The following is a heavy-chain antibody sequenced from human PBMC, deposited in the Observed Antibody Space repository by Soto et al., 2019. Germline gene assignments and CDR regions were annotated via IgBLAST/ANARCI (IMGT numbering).Heavy chain of an antibody. CDR1: GGTFSSYA. Sequence: QVQLVQSGAEVKKPGSSVKVSCKASGGTFSSYAISWVRQAPGQGLEWMGGIIPIFGTANYAQKFQGRVTIPADESTSTAYMELSSLRSEATAVYYCARGGVSYDFSDWFDPWGQGTLVTVSS. D-gene: IGHD3-3*01. J-gene: IGHJ5*02. CDR3: ARGGVSYDFSDWFDP. CDR2: IIPIFGTA. V-gene: IGHV1-69*01.